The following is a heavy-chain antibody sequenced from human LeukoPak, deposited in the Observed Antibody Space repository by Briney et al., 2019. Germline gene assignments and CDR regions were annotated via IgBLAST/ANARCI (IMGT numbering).Heavy chain of an antibody. D-gene: IGHD3-10*01. Sequence: GGSLRLSCAASGFTFSSYEMNWVRQAPGKGLEWVSYISSSGSTIYYADSVKGRFTISRDNAKNSLYLQMNSLRAEDTAVYYCARAGQWFGELDAFDIWGQGTMVTVSS. CDR2: ISSSGSTI. CDR1: GFTFSSYE. V-gene: IGHV3-48*03. CDR3: ARAGQWFGELDAFDI. J-gene: IGHJ3*02.